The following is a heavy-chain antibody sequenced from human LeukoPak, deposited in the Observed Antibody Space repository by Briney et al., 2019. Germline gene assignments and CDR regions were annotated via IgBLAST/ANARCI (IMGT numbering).Heavy chain of an antibody. D-gene: IGHD6-13*01. CDR1: GFSFSSYG. J-gene: IGHJ4*02. V-gene: IGHV3-30*03. Sequence: PGGSLRLSCAASGFSFSSYGMHWVRQAPGKGLEWVAVISYDGNYKYYGDSVKGRFTISRDNSKNTLYLQMNSLRTEDTAVYYCARWGVSSSWYYFDYWGQGTLVTVSS. CDR2: ISYDGNYK. CDR3: ARWGVSSSWYYFDY.